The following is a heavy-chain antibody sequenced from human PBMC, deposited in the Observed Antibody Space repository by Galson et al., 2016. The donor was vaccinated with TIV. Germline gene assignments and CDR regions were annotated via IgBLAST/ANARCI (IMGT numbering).Heavy chain of an antibody. D-gene: IGHD6-13*01. CDR3: ARAAKPPVPVADI. CDR1: GVIFTNYA. Sequence: SVKVSCKAFGVIFTNYAISWVRQAPGQGLEWVGWISSYNGHVEYAQKFQGRGTLTTDTSTSTAYMELRSLRSNDTAVYYCARAAKPPVPVADIWGQGTMVTVSS. CDR2: ISSYNGHV. J-gene: IGHJ3*02. V-gene: IGHV1-18*01.